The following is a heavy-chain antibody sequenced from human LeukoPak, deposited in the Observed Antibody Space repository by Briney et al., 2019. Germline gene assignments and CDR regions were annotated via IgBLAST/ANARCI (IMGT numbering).Heavy chain of an antibody. CDR2: ISSSSSYI. CDR3: ARDSGDYDFWSGYVSPASYFDY. D-gene: IGHD3-3*01. Sequence: GGSLRLSCAASGFTFSSYSMNWVRQAPGKGLEWVSSISSSSSYIYYADSVKGRFTISRDNAKNSLNLQMNSLRAEDTAVYYCARDSGDYDFWSGYVSPASYFDYWGQGTLVTVSS. J-gene: IGHJ4*02. V-gene: IGHV3-21*01. CDR1: GFTFSSYS.